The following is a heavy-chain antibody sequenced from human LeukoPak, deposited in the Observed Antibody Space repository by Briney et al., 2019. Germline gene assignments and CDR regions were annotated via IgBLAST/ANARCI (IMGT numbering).Heavy chain of an antibody. D-gene: IGHD3-9*01. CDR1: GFTFSSYS. CDR3: AKDTNPTGYYIVFDY. Sequence: PGGSLRLSCAASGFTFSSYSMNWVRQAPGKGLEWVSSISSSSSYIYYADSVKGRFTISRDNAKNSLYLQMNSLRAEDTALYYCAKDTNPTGYYIVFDYWGQGTLVTVSS. J-gene: IGHJ4*02. V-gene: IGHV3-21*04. CDR2: ISSSSSYI.